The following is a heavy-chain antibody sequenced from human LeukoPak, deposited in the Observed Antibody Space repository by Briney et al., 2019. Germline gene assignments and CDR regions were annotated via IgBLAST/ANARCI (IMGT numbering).Heavy chain of an antibody. D-gene: IGHD2-15*01. J-gene: IGHJ2*01. CDR3: ARGPLVVAATPRYFDL. CDR1: GGSISTSNYY. CDR2: IFYSGST. Sequence: SETLSLTCTVSGGSISTSNYYWGWVRQPPGKALEWIGNIFYSGSTYYSPSLKSRVTISVDTSNNQFSLKLSSVTAADTAVYYCARGPLVVAATPRYFDLWGRGTLVTVSS. V-gene: IGHV4-39*07.